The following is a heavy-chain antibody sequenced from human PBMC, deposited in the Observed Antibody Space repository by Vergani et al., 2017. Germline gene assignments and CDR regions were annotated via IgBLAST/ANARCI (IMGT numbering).Heavy chain of an antibody. J-gene: IGHJ5*02. D-gene: IGHD3-3*01. CDR1: GFTFSTYG. CDR2: IWYDGRNK. CDR3: AREGTYYDFWSGYYPRYNWFDP. V-gene: IGHV3-33*01. Sequence: QVQLVESGGGVVQPGRSLRLSCSASGFTFSTYGMHWVRQAPGKGLEWVAVIWYDGRNKYYADSVKGRFTISRDNSKNTVYLQMNSLRAEDTAVYYCAREGTYYDFWSGYYPRYNWFDPWGQGTLVTVSS.